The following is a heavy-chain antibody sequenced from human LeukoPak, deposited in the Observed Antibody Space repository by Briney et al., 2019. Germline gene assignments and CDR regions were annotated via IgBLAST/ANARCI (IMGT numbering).Heavy chain of an antibody. Sequence: PGGSLRLSCAASGFTFDDYAMHWVRQAPGKGLEWVSGISWNSGSIGYADSVKGRFTIPRDNAKNSLYLQMNSLRAEDTAVYYCARGISMIPGGVLDMWGQGTMVTVSS. J-gene: IGHJ3*02. CDR2: ISWNSGSI. V-gene: IGHV3-9*01. D-gene: IGHD3-22*01. CDR3: ARGISMIPGGVLDM. CDR1: GFTFDDYA.